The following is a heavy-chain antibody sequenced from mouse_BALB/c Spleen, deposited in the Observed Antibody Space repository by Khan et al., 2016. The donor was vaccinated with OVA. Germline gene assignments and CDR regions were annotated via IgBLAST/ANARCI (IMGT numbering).Heavy chain of an antibody. CDR2: ISSGGSYT. CDR3: ARHEDYYCSRPYFDY. J-gene: IGHJ2*01. Sequence: EVELVESGGGLVKPGESLKLSCAASGLTFSRYSMSWVRQTPEKRLEWVASISSGGSYTYYQDNVKGRFTLSRDNANKTLYLHMSSLRSEATASYYSARHEDYYCSRPYFDYWGQGTTLTGSS. V-gene: IGHV5-9-3*01. CDR1: GLTFSRYS. D-gene: IGHD1-1*01.